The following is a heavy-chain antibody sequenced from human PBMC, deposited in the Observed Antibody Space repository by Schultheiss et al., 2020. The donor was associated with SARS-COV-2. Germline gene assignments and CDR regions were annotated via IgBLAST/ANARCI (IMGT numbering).Heavy chain of an antibody. Sequence: SETLSLTCAVSGYSISSGYYWGWIRQPPGKGLEWIGYIYYSGSTNYNPSLKSRVTISVDTSKNQFSLKLSSVTAADTAVYYCARLTPVVPDPYYYYGMDVWGQGTTVTVSS. CDR2: IYYSGST. CDR1: GYSISSGYY. V-gene: IGHV4-38-2*01. CDR3: ARLTPVVPDPYYYYGMDV. D-gene: IGHD2-2*01. J-gene: IGHJ6*02.